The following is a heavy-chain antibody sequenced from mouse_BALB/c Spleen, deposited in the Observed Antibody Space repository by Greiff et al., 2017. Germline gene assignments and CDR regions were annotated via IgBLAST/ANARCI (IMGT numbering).Heavy chain of an antibody. CDR2: ISSGGSYT. Sequence: EVQGVESGGGLVKPGGSLKLSCAASGFTFSSYAMSWVRQTPEKRLEWVATISSGGSYTYYPDSVKGRFTISRDNAKNTLYLQMSSLRSEDTAMYYCARRDYYGSSYGWYFDVWGAGTTVTVSS. CDR3: ARRDYYGSSYGWYFDV. CDR1: GFTFSSYA. D-gene: IGHD1-1*01. V-gene: IGHV5-9-3*01. J-gene: IGHJ1*01.